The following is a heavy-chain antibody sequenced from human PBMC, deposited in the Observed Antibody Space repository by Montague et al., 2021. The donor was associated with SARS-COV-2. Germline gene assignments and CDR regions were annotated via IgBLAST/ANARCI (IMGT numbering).Heavy chain of an antibody. V-gene: IGHV4-34*01. Sequence: SETLSPTCAVTSGSLRNYYRSWIRQPPGKGLEWIGEIRLPGGSNYNPSLKGRVTISLDTSNNQVSLSLNSVTAADTAVYYCARAGSQRFFEFWGRGTLVTVSS. D-gene: IGHD1-1*01. CDR2: IRLPGGS. CDR1: SGSLRNYY. CDR3: ARAGSQRFFEF. J-gene: IGHJ2*01.